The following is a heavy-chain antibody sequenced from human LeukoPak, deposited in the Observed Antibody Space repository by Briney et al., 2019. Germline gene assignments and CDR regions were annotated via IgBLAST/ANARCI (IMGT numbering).Heavy chain of an antibody. V-gene: IGHV3-30*02. CDR1: GFMFSSSG. J-gene: IGHJ1*01. D-gene: IGHD6-19*01. CDR3: AKDLGSAVEYFQH. Sequence: GGSLRLSCATSGFMFSSSGMYWVRQAPGKGLEWVAFIRYDGSDKYYADSVKGRFTISRDNSMKTLILQMSSLRVEDTAVYYCAKDLGSAVEYFQHWGQGTLVTVSS. CDR2: IRYDGSDK.